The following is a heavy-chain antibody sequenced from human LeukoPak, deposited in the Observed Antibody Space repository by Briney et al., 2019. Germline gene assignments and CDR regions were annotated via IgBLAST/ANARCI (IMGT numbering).Heavy chain of an antibody. Sequence: GGSLRLSCATSGFTFSRYNMNWVRQAPGKGLEWVSSITSSSIYKYYAHSMKGRFTISRDNAKNSLYLQMDRLVAEGTAVHYCARDGITMRILEYWGQGTLVTVSS. V-gene: IGHV3-21*01. CDR3: ARDGITMRILEY. CDR1: GFTFSRYN. CDR2: ITSSSIYK. J-gene: IGHJ4*02. D-gene: IGHD3-10*01.